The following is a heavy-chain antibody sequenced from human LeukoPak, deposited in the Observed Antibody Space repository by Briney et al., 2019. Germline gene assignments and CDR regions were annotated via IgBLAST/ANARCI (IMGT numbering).Heavy chain of an antibody. V-gene: IGHV1-2*02. J-gene: IGHJ4*02. CDR2: INPNSGGT. Sequence: ASVKVSCKASGYTFTGYYMHWVRQAPGQGLEWMGWINPNSGGTNYAQKFQGRVTMTRDTSIRTAYMELTSLTSEDTAVYFCARIAAPGNRRLNFWGQGTLVTVSS. D-gene: IGHD6-13*01. CDR3: ARIAAPGNRRLNF. CDR1: GYTFTGYY.